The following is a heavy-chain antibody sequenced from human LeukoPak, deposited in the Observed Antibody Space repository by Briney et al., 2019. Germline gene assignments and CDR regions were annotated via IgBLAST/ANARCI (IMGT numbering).Heavy chain of an antibody. J-gene: IGHJ4*02. D-gene: IGHD3-10*01. CDR2: IRHDGSEK. Sequence: GGSLRLSCAASGFTFSSYWMSWVRQAPGKGLEWVANIRHDGSEKYFVDSVKGRFTISRDNAKNSVYLQMNSLRVEDTAVYYCARTASGVPFDYWGQGTLVTVSS. CDR3: ARTASGVPFDY. CDR1: GFTFSSYW. V-gene: IGHV3-7*01.